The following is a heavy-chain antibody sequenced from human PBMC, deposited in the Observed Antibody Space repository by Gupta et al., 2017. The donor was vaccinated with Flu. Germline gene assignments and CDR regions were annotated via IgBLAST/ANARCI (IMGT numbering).Heavy chain of an antibody. Sequence: QVQLVQSGAEVKKPGASVKVSCKASGYTFTSYGISWVRQAPGQGLEWMGWISAYNGNTNYAQKLQGRVTMTTDTSTSTAYMELRSLRSDDTAVYYCARVKKGSPYCSGGSCIYYYYGMDVWGQGTTVTVSS. V-gene: IGHV1-18*01. D-gene: IGHD2-15*01. CDR3: ARVKKGSPYCSGGSCIYYYYGMDV. J-gene: IGHJ6*02. CDR2: ISAYNGNT. CDR1: GYTFTSYG.